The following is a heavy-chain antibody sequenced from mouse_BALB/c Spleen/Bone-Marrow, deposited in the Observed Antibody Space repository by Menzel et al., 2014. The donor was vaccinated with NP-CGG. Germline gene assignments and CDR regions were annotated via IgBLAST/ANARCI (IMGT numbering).Heavy chain of an antibody. CDR3: TRSRRAMDY. CDR2: INPSNGGT. CDR1: GYTFSSDY. V-gene: IGHV1S81*02. D-gene: IGHD2-12*01. Sequence: VQLQQSGAELVKPGASVKLSCKASGYTFSSDYMYWVKPRPGQGLEWIGEINPSNGGTNFNEKFKSKATLTVDKSSSTAYMQLSSLTSEDSAVHYCTRSRRAMDYWGQGTSVTVSS. J-gene: IGHJ4*01.